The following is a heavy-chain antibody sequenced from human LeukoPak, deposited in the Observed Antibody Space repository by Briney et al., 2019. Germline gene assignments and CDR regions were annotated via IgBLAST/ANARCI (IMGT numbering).Heavy chain of an antibody. CDR2: ISWDGFST. CDR1: VFTLDDYT. D-gene: IGHD3-9*01. V-gene: IGHV3-43*01. J-gene: IGHJ4*02. Sequence: GGSLRLSRAASVFTLDDYTMHWVRQTPGKGLEWISLISWDGFSTYYAASVKGRFTISRDNAKNSLYLQMNSLRAEDTAVYYCARDPPYDILTGLMWDYWGQGTLVTVSS. CDR3: ARDPPYDILTGLMWDY.